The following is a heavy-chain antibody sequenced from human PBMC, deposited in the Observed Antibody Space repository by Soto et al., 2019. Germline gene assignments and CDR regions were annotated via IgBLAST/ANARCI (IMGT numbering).Heavy chain of an antibody. J-gene: IGHJ4*02. V-gene: IGHV1-2*02. D-gene: IGHD3-10*01. CDR1: GYTFTGYY. Sequence: QVQLGQSGAEVKKPGASVKVSCKASGYTFTGYYMHWSRKAPGQGLEWMGWINPNSGGTNYAQKFQGRVTMTRDTSISTADMELSRLGSDDTAVYYCARVDPLWRQFDYWGQGTLVTVSS. CDR3: ARVDPLWRQFDY. CDR2: INPNSGGT.